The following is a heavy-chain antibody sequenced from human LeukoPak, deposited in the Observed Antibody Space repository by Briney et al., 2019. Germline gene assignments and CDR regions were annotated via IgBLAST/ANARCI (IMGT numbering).Heavy chain of an antibody. Sequence: SETLSLTCTVSGGSISSYYWSWIRQPPGKALEYIGYIYYSGSTNYNPSLKSRVTISVDTSKNQFSLKLSSVTAADTAVYYCAREGGSITMIARAFDIWGQGTMVTVSS. J-gene: IGHJ3*02. D-gene: IGHD3-22*01. CDR3: AREGGSITMIARAFDI. CDR2: IYYSGST. CDR1: GGSISSYY. V-gene: IGHV4-59*01.